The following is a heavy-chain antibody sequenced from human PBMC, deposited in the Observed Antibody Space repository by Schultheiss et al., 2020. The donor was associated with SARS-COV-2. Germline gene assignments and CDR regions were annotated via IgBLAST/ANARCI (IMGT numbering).Heavy chain of an antibody. V-gene: IGHV3-13*01. J-gene: IGHJ4*02. Sequence: GGSLRLSCAASGFTFSSYDMHWVRQGTGKGLEWVSAIGTAGDTYYPGSVKGRFTISRDNSKNTLYLQMNSLRAEDTAVYYCAKAPTPKQYLGLFDYWGQGTLVTVAS. CDR3: AKAPTPKQYLGLFDY. CDR1: GFTFSSYD. CDR2: IGTAGDT. D-gene: IGHD6-13*01.